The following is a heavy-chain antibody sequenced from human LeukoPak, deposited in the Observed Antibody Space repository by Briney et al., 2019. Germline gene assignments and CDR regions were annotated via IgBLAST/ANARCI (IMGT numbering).Heavy chain of an antibody. V-gene: IGHV4-39*07. CDR2: IYYGGVT. CDR1: NGSVTNSDYY. J-gene: IGHJ4*02. CDR3: GRDPAAVPAGF. D-gene: IGHD2-2*01. Sequence: SETLSLTCTVSNGSVTNSDYYWGWIRQPPGKGLEWIASIYYGGVTHYNPSLKSRLTISIDTPKNQFSLELASVTAADTAVYYCGRDPAAVPAGFWGQGILVTVSS.